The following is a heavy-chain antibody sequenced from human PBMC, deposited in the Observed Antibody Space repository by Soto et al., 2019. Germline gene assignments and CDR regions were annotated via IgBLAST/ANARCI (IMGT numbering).Heavy chain of an antibody. D-gene: IGHD5-18*01. Sequence: PGGSLRLSCAASGFTFSSYGMHWVRQAPGKGLEWVAVIWYDGSNKYYADSLKGRFTISRDNSKNTLYLQMNSLRAEDTAVYYCARARIQLWTQGGYYFDYWGQGTLVTVSS. V-gene: IGHV3-33*01. CDR3: ARARIQLWTQGGYYFDY. CDR2: IWYDGSNK. CDR1: GFTFSSYG. J-gene: IGHJ4*02.